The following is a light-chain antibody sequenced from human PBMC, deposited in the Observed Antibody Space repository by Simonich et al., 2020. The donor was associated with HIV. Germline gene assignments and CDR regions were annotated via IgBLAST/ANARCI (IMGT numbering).Light chain of an antibody. J-gene: IGKJ1*01. CDR3: QQYNSYPWT. V-gene: IGKV1-5*03. Sequence: DIQMTQSPSTLSASVGDRVTITCRASQSFTNWLAWYQQKPGKAPKLLIYQASSLESGVPSRFSGSISGTEFTLTISSLQPDDFATYYCQQYNSYPWTFGQGTKVEFK. CDR1: QSFTNW. CDR2: QAS.